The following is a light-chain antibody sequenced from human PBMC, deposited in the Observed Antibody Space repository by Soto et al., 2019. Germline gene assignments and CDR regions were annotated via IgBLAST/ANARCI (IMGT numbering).Light chain of an antibody. CDR1: QDIRGA. J-gene: IGKJ5*01. V-gene: IGKV1-13*02. CDR2: DVS. CDR3: QQFNSYPIT. Sequence: AIQLTQSPSSLSASVGDRVTITCRASQDIRGALAWYQQKPGKAPKILIYDVSILESGVPSRFSGSSSGTDFPLTISSLQPGDFANYYCQQFNSYPITFGQGTRLEIK.